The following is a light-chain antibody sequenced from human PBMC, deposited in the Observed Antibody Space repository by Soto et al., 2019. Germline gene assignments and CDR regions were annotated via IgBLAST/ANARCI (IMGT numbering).Light chain of an antibody. Sequence: DIQMTQSPSSLSASVGDRITITCRASQSISRDLNWYQHKPGKAPKLLINAASSLERGVPSRFSGGGSGTDFTLNISSLQPDDFATYYCQQNYRATPWTLGQGTKVEVK. CDR3: QQNYRATPWT. J-gene: IGKJ1*01. V-gene: IGKV1-39*01. CDR1: QSISRD. CDR2: AAS.